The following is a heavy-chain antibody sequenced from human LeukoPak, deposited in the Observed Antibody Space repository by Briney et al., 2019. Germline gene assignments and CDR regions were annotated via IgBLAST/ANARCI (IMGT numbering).Heavy chain of an antibody. Sequence: PGGSLRLSCAASGFTVSSNYMSWVRQAPGKGLEWVANIKQDGSEKYYVDSVKGRFTISRDNAKNSLYLQMNSLRAEDTAVYYCARDSGRDYYDSSGYYYRDAFDIWGQGTMVTVSS. D-gene: IGHD3-22*01. J-gene: IGHJ3*02. CDR2: IKQDGSEK. V-gene: IGHV3-7*01. CDR3: ARDSGRDYYDSSGYYYRDAFDI. CDR1: GFTVSSNY.